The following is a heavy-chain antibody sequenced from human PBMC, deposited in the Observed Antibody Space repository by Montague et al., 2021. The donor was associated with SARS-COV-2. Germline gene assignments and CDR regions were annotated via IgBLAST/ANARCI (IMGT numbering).Heavy chain of an antibody. D-gene: IGHD3-10*01. J-gene: IGHJ2*01. CDR3: AREFRTYGYGGQYWYFDL. Sequence: SETLSLTCAVSGGSISSSHWWSWVRQPPGKGLEWIGEIYHSGSTNYNQSLQSRVTIAIDKSKNQFSLKLRSVTAADTAVYYCAREFRTYGYGGQYWYFDLWGRGTLVTVSS. CDR2: IYHSGST. V-gene: IGHV4-4*02. CDR1: GGSISSSHW.